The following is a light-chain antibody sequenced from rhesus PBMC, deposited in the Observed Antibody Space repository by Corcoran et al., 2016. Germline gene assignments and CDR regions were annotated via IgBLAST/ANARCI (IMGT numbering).Light chain of an antibody. V-gene: IGKV3-17*02. Sequence: EIVMTQSPATLSLSPGERATLSCRASQSVSSRLAWYQQKPGQAPRLLIYDASSRVTGIPDRLSGSGAGTDFTLTISSLEPEDVAVYFCQQESNWSYSFGQGTKVEIK. J-gene: IGKJ2*01. CDR3: QQESNWSYS. CDR2: DAS. CDR1: QSVSSR.